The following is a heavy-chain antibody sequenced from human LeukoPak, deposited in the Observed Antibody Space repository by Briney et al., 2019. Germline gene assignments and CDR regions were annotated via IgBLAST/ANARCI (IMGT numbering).Heavy chain of an antibody. D-gene: IGHD2-2*01. CDR2: IIPIFGTA. Sequence: GSSVKVSCKASGGTFSSYSISWVRQAPGQGLEWMGGIIPIFGTANYAQKFQGRVTITAAKSTSTAYMELSSLRSEDTAVYYCALLQPAPAATEDGMDVWGKGTTVTVSS. J-gene: IGHJ6*04. V-gene: IGHV1-69*06. CDR3: ALLQPAPAATEDGMDV. CDR1: GGTFSSYS.